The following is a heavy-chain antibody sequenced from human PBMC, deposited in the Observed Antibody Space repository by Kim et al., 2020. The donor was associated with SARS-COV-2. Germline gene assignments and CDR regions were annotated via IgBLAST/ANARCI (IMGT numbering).Heavy chain of an antibody. CDR1: GGSFSGYY. CDR3: ARRGRVPAHRFDY. Sequence: SETLSFTCAVYGGSFSGYYWSWIRQPPGKGLEWIGEINHSGSTNYNPSLKSRVTISVDTSKNQFSLKLSSVTAADTAVYYCARRGRVPAHRFDYWGQGTLVTVSS. V-gene: IGHV4-34*01. J-gene: IGHJ4*02. CDR2: INHSGST. D-gene: IGHD2-2*01.